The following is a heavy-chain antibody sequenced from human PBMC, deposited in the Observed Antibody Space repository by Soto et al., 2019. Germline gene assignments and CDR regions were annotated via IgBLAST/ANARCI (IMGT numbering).Heavy chain of an antibody. J-gene: IGHJ5*02. D-gene: IGHD1-26*01. CDR3: ARQNLSGSYSWFDP. V-gene: IGHV2-5*01. CDR1: GFSLSTSGVG. Sequence: SGPTLVNPTQTLTLTCTFSGFSLSTSGVGVGWIRQPPGKALEWLALIYWNDDKRYSPSLKSRLTITKDTSKNQVVLTMTNMDPVDTATYYCARQNLSGSYSWFDPWGQGTLVTVSS. CDR2: IYWNDDK.